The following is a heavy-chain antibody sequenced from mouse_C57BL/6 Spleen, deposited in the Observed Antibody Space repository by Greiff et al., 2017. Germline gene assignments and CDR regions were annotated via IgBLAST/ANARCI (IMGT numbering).Heavy chain of an antibody. CDR3: ARSHGYYYAMDY. D-gene: IGHD2-2*01. Sequence: QVQLQQPGAELVRPGSSVKLSCKASGYTFTSYWMHWVKQRPIQDLEWIGNIDHSDSATHYNPQFKDKATLTVVKSSSTAYMQLIRLTSEDSEVYYCARSHGYYYAMDYWGQGTSVTVSS. CDR2: IDHSDSAT. V-gene: IGHV1-52*01. J-gene: IGHJ4*01. CDR1: GYTFTSYW.